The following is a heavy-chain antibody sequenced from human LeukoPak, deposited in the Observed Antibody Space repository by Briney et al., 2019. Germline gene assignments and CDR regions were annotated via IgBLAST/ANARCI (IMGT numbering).Heavy chain of an antibody. CDR2: INHSVST. V-gene: IGHV4-34*01. D-gene: IGHD2-2*02. CDR3: ARGYCSSTSCYTFDY. CDR1: GGSFSGYY. Sequence: PSETLSLTCAVYGGSFSGYYWSWIHQPPGKGLEWIGEINHSVSTNYNPSLKSRVTISVDTSKNQFSLKLSSVTAADTAVYYCARGYCSSTSCYTFDYWGQGTLVTVSS. J-gene: IGHJ4*02.